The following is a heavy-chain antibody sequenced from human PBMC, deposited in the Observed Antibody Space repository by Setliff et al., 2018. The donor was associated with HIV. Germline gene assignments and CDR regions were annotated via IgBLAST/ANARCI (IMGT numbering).Heavy chain of an antibody. D-gene: IGHD1-26*01. CDR3: ARVGANANFDY. CDR2: LHRSGNT. Sequence: KTSETLSLTCSVSGGSISSYYWGWIRQPAGKGLEWIGRLHRSGNTINNPSLNSRVTMSVDTSKNHFSLNLHSVTAADTAVYYCARVGANANFDYWGQGTQVTVSS. J-gene: IGHJ4*02. V-gene: IGHV4-4*07. CDR1: GGSISSYY.